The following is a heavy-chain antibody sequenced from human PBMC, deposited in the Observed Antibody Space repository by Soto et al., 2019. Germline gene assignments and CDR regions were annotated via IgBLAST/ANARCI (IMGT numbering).Heavy chain of an antibody. CDR2: INEGGDT. D-gene: IGHD1-26*01. V-gene: IGHV4-34*01. CDR3: ARGRYGGSYHNLPDY. CDR1: GASFRGYS. Sequence: SETLSLTCAVNGASFRGYSWTWIRQPPGKGLEWIGEINEGGDTNYNPSLKSRVTISIDTSEKRFSLKLTSVTAADTAVYFCARGRYGGSYHNLPDYWGQGTVVTVSS. J-gene: IGHJ4*02.